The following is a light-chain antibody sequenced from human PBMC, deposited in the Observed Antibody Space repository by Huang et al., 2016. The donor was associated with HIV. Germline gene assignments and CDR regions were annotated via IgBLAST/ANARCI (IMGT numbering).Light chain of an antibody. CDR1: QRVNSN. J-gene: IGKJ4*01. V-gene: IGKV3-15*01. Sequence: EIVMTQSPATLSVSPGERATLSCRASQRVNSNLAWYQQKPGQAPRLLIYGASTRATGIPARFSGSESGTEFTLTISSLQSEDFAVYYCQQYNNWPPLTFGGGTKVEIK. CDR2: GAS. CDR3: QQYNNWPPLT.